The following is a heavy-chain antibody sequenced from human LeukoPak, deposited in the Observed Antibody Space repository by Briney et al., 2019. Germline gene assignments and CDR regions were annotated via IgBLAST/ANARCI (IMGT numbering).Heavy chain of an antibody. CDR3: ARDWGVGRRDY. Sequence: GGSLRLSCAASGFTFSDYYMSWIRQAPGKGLEWVSYISSSASSTYYADSVKGRFTVSRDNVKNSLYLQMNSLRAEDTAVYYCARDWGVGRRDYWGQGTLVTVSS. J-gene: IGHJ4*02. V-gene: IGHV3-11*01. CDR1: GFTFSDYY. D-gene: IGHD3-10*01. CDR2: ISSSASST.